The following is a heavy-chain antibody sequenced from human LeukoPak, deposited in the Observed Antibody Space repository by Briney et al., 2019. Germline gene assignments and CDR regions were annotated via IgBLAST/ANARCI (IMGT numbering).Heavy chain of an antibody. Sequence: GGSLRLSCAASGFTFSSYAMRWVRQAPGEGLEWVSAISGSGARTYYAGSVKGRFTTSRDTSKHTLYLQMNSLRAEDTDVYYCAKDMGEDGSYYLDYWGQGTLVTVSS. CDR3: AKDMGEDGSYYLDY. CDR1: GFTFSSYA. J-gene: IGHJ4*02. CDR2: ISGSGART. V-gene: IGHV3-23*01. D-gene: IGHD1-26*01.